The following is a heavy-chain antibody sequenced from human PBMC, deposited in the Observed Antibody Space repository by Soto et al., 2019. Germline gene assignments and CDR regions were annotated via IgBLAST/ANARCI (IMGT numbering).Heavy chain of an antibody. CDR3: ARGGSYGDCFDY. D-gene: IGHD4-17*01. J-gene: IGHJ4*02. CDR1: GGSMSSNY. Sequence: KTSETLSLTCTVSGGSMSSNYWTWIRQSPGKGLEWIGYIYYTGSTKYNPSLKSRVTISLDTSKNQFSLRLTSVTSADTAVYYCARGGSYGDCFDYWGQVAQVTFSS. CDR2: IYYTGST. V-gene: IGHV4-59*01.